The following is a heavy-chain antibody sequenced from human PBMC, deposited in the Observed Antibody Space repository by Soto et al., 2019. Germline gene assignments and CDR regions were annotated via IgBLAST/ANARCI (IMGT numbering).Heavy chain of an antibody. V-gene: IGHV4-34*01. J-gene: IGHJ3*02. CDR2: INHSGST. Sequence: SETLSLTCAVYGGSFSGYYWSWIRQPPGKGLEWIGEINHSGSTNYNPSLKSRVTISVDTSKNQFSLKLSSVTAADTAVYYCARRTTYDYIWGSYRFNRAFDIWGQGTMVTVSS. CDR1: GGSFSGYY. D-gene: IGHD3-16*02. CDR3: ARRTTYDYIWGSYRFNRAFDI.